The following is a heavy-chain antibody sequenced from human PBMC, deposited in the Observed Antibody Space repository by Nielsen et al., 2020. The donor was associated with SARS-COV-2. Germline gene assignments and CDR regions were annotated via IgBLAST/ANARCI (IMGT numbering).Heavy chain of an antibody. CDR1: GYTFTSYG. V-gene: IGHV1-18*01. Sequence: ASVKVSCKASGYTFTSYGISWVRQAPGQGLGWMGWISAYNGNTNYAQKLQGRVTMTTDTSTSTAYMELRSLRSDDTAVYYCARERELAAAGYYYYGMDVWGQGTTVTVSS. D-gene: IGHD6-13*01. CDR3: ARERELAAAGYYYYGMDV. J-gene: IGHJ6*02. CDR2: ISAYNGNT.